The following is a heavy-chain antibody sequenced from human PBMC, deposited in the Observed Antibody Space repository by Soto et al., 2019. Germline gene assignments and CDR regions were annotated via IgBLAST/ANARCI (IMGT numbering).Heavy chain of an antibody. D-gene: IGHD3-3*01. CDR3: AREGYDFWFGPPKPSTGIYV. Sequence: ASVKVSCKASGGTFSSYAISWVRQAPGQGLEWMGGIIPIFGTANYAQKFQGRVTITADESTSTAYMELGSLRSEDTAVYYCAREGYDFWFGPPKPSTGIYVWAQGTTVTVSS. J-gene: IGHJ6*02. V-gene: IGHV1-69*13. CDR2: IIPIFGTA. CDR1: GGTFSSYA.